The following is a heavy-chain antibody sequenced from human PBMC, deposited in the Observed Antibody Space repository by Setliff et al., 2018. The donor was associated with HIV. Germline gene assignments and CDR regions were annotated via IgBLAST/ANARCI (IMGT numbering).Heavy chain of an antibody. D-gene: IGHD1-26*01. Sequence: ASVKVSCKASGYTFTSYGISWVRQAPGQGLEWMGWISTYSDETSYAQKLQGRVTMTTDTSTSTAYMELSRLRSDDTAVYYCARRMELADAFDIWGQGTMVTVSS. CDR3: ARRMELADAFDI. CDR2: ISTYSDET. CDR1: GYTFTSYG. J-gene: IGHJ3*02. V-gene: IGHV1-18*01.